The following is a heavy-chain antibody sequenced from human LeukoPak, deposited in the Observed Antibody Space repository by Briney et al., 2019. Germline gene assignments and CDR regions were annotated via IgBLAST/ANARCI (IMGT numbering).Heavy chain of an antibody. CDR1: GGSINSDY. CDR2: MYYSGSST. CDR3: ARGSTMVTGTTSWFDP. J-gene: IGHJ5*02. D-gene: IGHD1-7*01. Sequence: SETLSLTCTVSGGSINSDYWSWVRQPPGKGLEWIGYMYYSGSSTNYNPSLKSRVTISVDRSKNQFSLKLSSVTAADTAVYYCARGSTMVTGTTSWFDPWGQGTLVTVSS. V-gene: IGHV4-59*12.